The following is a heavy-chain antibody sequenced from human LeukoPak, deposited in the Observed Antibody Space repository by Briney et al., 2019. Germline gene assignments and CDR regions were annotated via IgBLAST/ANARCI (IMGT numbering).Heavy chain of an antibody. CDR3: ARGAYYDSSGKLDY. D-gene: IGHD3-22*01. V-gene: IGHV3-30*04. CDR2: ISYDGSNK. CDR1: GFTFSSYA. J-gene: IGHJ4*02. Sequence: PGGSLRLSCAASGFTFSSYAMHWVRQAPGKGLEWVAVISYDGSNKYYADSVKGRFTISRDNSKNTLYLQMNSLRAEDTAVYYCARGAYYDSSGKLDYWGQGTLVTVSS.